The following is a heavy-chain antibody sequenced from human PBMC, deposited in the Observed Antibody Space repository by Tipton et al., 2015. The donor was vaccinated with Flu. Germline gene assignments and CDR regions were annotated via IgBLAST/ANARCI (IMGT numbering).Heavy chain of an antibody. CDR1: GFTVSSNY. Sequence: SLRLSCVVSGFTVSSNYMTWVRQAPGKGLEWVSVIYSGGSTKYADSVKGRFTISRDNSKNTLYLQMNSLRAEDTAVYYCARGRRYGDYIFDYWGLGTLVTVSS. CDR3: ARGRRYGDYIFDY. V-gene: IGHV3-53*01. J-gene: IGHJ4*02. CDR2: IYSGGST. D-gene: IGHD4-17*01.